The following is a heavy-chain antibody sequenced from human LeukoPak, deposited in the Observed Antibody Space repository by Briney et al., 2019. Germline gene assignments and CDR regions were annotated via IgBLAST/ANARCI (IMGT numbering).Heavy chain of an antibody. CDR1: GGSISSSSYY. CDR2: IYYSGST. J-gene: IGHJ4*02. D-gene: IGHD3-22*01. Sequence: SETLFLTCTVSGGSISSSSYYWGWIRQPPGKGLEWIGSIYYSGSTYYNPSLKSRVTISVDTSKNQFSLKLSSVTAADTAVYYCARRGIVVVNYPYDHWGQGTLVTVSS. V-gene: IGHV4-39*01. CDR3: ARRGIVVVNYPYDH.